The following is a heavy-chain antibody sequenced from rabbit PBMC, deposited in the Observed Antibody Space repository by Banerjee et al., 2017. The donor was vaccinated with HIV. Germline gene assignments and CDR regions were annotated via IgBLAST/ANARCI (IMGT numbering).Heavy chain of an antibody. J-gene: IGHJ4*01. CDR3: ARNDAGSGALNL. CDR1: GFSFSSNYY. V-gene: IGHV1S40*01. Sequence: QSLEESGGDLVKPGASLTLTCTASGFSFSSNYYMCWVRQAPGKGLEWIACIVTGSGSTYYASWAKGRFTISKTSSTTVTLQMTRLTAADTATYFCARNDAGSGALNLWGPGTLVTVS. D-gene: IGHD4-2*01. CDR2: IVTGSGST.